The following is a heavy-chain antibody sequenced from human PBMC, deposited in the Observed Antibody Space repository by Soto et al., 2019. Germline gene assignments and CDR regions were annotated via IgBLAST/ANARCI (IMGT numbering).Heavy chain of an antibody. D-gene: IGHD3-9*01. J-gene: IGHJ4*02. CDR2: IIPIFGTA. Sequence: QVQLVQSGAEVKKPGSSVKVSCKASGGTFSSYAISWVRQAPGQGLEWMGGIIPIFGTANYAQKFQGRVTITADASTSTAYMELSSLRSEDTVVYYCSSLPPFRYVDLEHTNCGQGTLVTVSS. CDR3: SSLPPFRYVDLEHTN. CDR1: GGTFSSYA. V-gene: IGHV1-69*01.